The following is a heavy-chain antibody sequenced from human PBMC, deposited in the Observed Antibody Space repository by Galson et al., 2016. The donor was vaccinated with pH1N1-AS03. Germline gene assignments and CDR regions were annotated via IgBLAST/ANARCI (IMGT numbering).Heavy chain of an antibody. CDR3: ARGVQWLVNRDAFDI. CDR1: GYSFTSYW. V-gene: IGHV5-51*01. Sequence: QSGAEVKKPGESLKISCKGSGYSFTSYWIGWVRQMPGKGLEWMGIIYPGDSDTRYSPSFLGQVTISADKSISTAYLQWSSLKASDTAMYYCARGVQWLVNRDAFDIWGQGTMVTVSS. CDR2: IYPGDSDT. J-gene: IGHJ3*02. D-gene: IGHD6-19*01.